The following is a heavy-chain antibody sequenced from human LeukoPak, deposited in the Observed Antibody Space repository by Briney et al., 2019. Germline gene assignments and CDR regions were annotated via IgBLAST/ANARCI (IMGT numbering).Heavy chain of an antibody. J-gene: IGHJ4*02. CDR2: FSGSGGST. CDR1: GFIFSNYA. V-gene: IGHV3-23*01. CDR3: ARSGLSRFGF. D-gene: IGHD2/OR15-2a*01. Sequence: GGSLRLSCAASGFIFSNYAMSWVRQAPGKGLQWVSAFSGSGGSTYYADSVKGRFTISRDNSRNTLYLQMNSLRAENTAVYYCARSGLSRFGFWGQGTLVTVSS.